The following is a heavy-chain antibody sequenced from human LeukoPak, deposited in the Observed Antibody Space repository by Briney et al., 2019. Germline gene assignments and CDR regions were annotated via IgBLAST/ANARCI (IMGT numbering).Heavy chain of an antibody. V-gene: IGHV2-26*01. D-gene: IGHD3-16*01. J-gene: IGHJ4*02. CDR2: IFSNDEK. Sequence: ESGPVLVKPTETLTLTCTVSAFSLSNARMGVSWIRQPPGKALEWLAHIFSNDEKSYSTSLKSRLTISKDTSKSQVVLTMTNMDPVDTATYYCARIAYYDYVWAAELDYWGQGTLVTVSS. CDR3: ARIAYYDYVWAAELDY. CDR1: AFSLSNARMG.